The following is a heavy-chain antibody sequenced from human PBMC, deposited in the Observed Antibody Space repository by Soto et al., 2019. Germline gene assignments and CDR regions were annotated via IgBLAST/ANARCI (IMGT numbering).Heavy chain of an antibody. CDR1: GGSFSGYY. V-gene: IGHV4-34*01. Sequence: PSETLSLTCAVYGGSFSGYYWSWIRQPPGKGLEWIGEINHSGNINYNPSLKSPVTISLDTSKNQFSLKLTSVTAADTAVYYCARGGRRYSAYDYGYWGQGTPVTVSS. J-gene: IGHJ4*02. D-gene: IGHD5-12*01. CDR3: ARGGRRYSAYDYGY. CDR2: INHSGNI.